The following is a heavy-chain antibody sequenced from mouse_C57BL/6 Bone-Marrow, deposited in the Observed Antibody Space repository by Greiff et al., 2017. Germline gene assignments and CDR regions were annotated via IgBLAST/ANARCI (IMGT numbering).Heavy chain of an antibody. CDR3: ARDNDYDLFDY. D-gene: IGHD2-4*01. Sequence: EVKLVESGGGLVKPGGSLKLSCAASGFTFSSYAMSWVRQTPEKRLAWVATISDGGSYTYYPDNVQGRFTISRDNAKNNLYLQMSHLKSEDTAMYYCARDNDYDLFDYWGQGTTLTVSS. CDR1: GFTFSSYA. V-gene: IGHV5-4*01. J-gene: IGHJ2*01. CDR2: ISDGGSYT.